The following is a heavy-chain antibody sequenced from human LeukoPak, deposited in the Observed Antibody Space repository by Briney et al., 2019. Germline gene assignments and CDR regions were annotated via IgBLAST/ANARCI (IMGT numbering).Heavy chain of an antibody. V-gene: IGHV4-61*01. CDR1: GGSVSSGSYY. CDR3: AREGFGAHDAFDI. D-gene: IGHD4/OR15-4a*01. J-gene: IGHJ3*02. Sequence: PSETLSLTCTVSGGSVSSGSYYWSWIRQPPGKGLEWIGYIYYSGSTNYNPSLKSRVTISVDTSKNQFSLKLSSVTAADTAVYYCAREGFGAHDAFDIWGQGTMVTVSS. CDR2: IYYSGST.